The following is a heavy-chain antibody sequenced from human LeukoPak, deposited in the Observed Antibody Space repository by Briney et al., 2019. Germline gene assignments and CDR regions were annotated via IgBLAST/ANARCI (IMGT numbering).Heavy chain of an antibody. CDR1: GGSTSSYY. CDR3: ARFDEGIAVY. D-gene: IGHD6-19*01. Sequence: RTSETLSLTCTVSGGSTSSYYWSWIRQPPGKGLEWIGYIYYSGSTNYNPSLKSRVTISVDTSKNQFSLKLSSVTAADTAVYYCARFDEGIAVYWGQGTLVTVSS. J-gene: IGHJ4*02. V-gene: IGHV4-59*08. CDR2: IYYSGST.